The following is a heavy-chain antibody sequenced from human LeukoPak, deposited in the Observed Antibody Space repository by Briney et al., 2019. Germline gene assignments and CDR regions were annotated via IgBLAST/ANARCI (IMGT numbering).Heavy chain of an antibody. V-gene: IGHV4-34*01. CDR2: INHSGST. J-gene: IGHJ3*02. CDR3: ARGGYCSGGSCYYDAFDI. CDR1: GESFSGYY. Sequence: SETLSLTCAVYGESFSGYYWSWIRQPPGKGLEWIGEINHSGSTNYNPSLKSRVTISVDTSKNQFSLKLSSVTAEDTAVYYCARGGYCSGGSCYYDAFDIWGQGTMVTVSS. D-gene: IGHD2-15*01.